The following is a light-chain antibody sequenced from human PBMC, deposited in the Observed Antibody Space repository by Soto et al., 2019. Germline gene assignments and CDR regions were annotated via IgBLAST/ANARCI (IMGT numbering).Light chain of an antibody. Sequence: EIVLTQSPGTLSLSPGERATLSCRASQSVRSTYLAWYQQKPGQAPRLLIYGASSRATGIPDRFSGSGSGTDFTLTISRLEPEDFAVFYCQHYDSLPITFGQGTRLETK. CDR3: QHYDSLPIT. CDR2: GAS. V-gene: IGKV3-20*01. J-gene: IGKJ5*01. CDR1: QSVRSTY.